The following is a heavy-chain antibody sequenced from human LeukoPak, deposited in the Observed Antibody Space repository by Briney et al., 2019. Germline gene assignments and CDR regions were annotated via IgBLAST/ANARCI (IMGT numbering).Heavy chain of an antibody. V-gene: IGHV4-59*01. CDR1: GASINNYY. J-gene: IGHJ6*03. D-gene: IGHD1-1*01. Sequence: SETLSLTCTVSGASINNYYWSWIRQSPEKGLEWIGYISHSGSTHYNPSLKSRITISVDTSKIHFSLRLRSVTAADTAVYFCARGRVSSSTWYSTYYYYFYMDVWGKGTTVTVSS. CDR3: ARGRVSSSTWYSTYYYYFYMDV. CDR2: ISHSGST.